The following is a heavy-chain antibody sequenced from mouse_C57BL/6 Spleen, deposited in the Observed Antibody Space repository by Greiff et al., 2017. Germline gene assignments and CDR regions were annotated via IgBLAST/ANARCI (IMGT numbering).Heavy chain of an antibody. Sequence: QVQLKESGAELVKPGASVKLSCKASGYTFTEYTIHWVKQRSGQGLEWIGWFYPGSGSIKYNEKFKGKATLTADKSSSTAYMELSRLTSEDSAVYFCARGEALGFFAYWGQGTLVTVSA. D-gene: IGHD4-1*01. CDR2: FYPGSGSI. V-gene: IGHV1-62-2*01. CDR1: GYTFTEYT. CDR3: ARGEALGFFAY. J-gene: IGHJ3*01.